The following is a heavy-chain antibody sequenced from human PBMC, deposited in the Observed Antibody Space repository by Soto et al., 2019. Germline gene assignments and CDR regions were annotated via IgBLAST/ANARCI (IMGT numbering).Heavy chain of an antibody. V-gene: IGHV1-69*01. CDR2: IIPIFGTA. Sequence: QVQLVQSGAEVKKPGSSVKVSCKASGGTFSSYAISWVRQAPGQGLEWMGGIIPIFGTANYAQKFQGRVTITADEATSTADMELSSLRSEDTAVYYCAGEGRVGYGRDYYYGMDVWGQGTTVTVSS. D-gene: IGHD4-17*01. J-gene: IGHJ6*02. CDR1: GGTFSSYA. CDR3: AGEGRVGYGRDYYYGMDV.